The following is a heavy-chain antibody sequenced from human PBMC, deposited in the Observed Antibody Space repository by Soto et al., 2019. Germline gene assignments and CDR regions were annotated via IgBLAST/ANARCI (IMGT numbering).Heavy chain of an antibody. J-gene: IGHJ6*02. V-gene: IGHV3-53*01. D-gene: IGHD5-12*01. CDR3: ARVRGYDSYGMDV. CDR1: GLTVSSNY. Sequence: GGSLRLSCAASGLTVSSNYMTWVRQAPGKGLEWVSVIYSGGGISYADSVKGRFTISRDNSKNTLYLQMNSLRAEDTAVYYCARVRGYDSYGMDVWGQGTTVTVSS. CDR2: IYSGGGI.